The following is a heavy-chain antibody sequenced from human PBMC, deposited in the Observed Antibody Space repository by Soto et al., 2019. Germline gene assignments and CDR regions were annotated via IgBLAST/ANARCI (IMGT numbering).Heavy chain of an antibody. Sequence: QVQLVDSGGGLVKPGGSLRLSCAASGFTFSDYYMSWIRQAPGKGLEWVSYISSSSSYTNYADSVKGRFTISRDNAKNSLYLQMNSLRAEDTAVYYCARDLGYSSGWYDYWGQGTLVTVSS. J-gene: IGHJ4*02. CDR3: ARDLGYSSGWYDY. CDR2: ISSSSSYT. V-gene: IGHV3-11*05. CDR1: GFTFSDYY. D-gene: IGHD6-19*01.